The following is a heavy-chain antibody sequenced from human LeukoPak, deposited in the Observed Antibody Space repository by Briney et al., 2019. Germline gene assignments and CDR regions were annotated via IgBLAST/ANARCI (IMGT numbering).Heavy chain of an antibody. J-gene: IGHJ5*02. CDR1: GYTFTSYD. V-gene: IGHV1-18*01. D-gene: IGHD2-15*01. CDR2: ISAYNGNT. CDR3: ARGALVENWFDP. Sequence: ASVKVSCKASGYTFTSYDINWVRQATGQGLEWMGWISAYNGNTNYAQKFQGRVTITADESTSTAYMELSSLRSEDTAVYYCARGALVENWFDPWGQGTLVTVSS.